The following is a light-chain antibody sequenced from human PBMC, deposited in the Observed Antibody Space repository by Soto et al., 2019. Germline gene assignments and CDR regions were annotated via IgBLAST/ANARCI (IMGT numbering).Light chain of an antibody. V-gene: IGKV3-20*01. Sequence: EVVMTPAPAPLSVSPGEIATLSGMSSQIVSSNLAWYQQKPGQAPRPLTYGASSRATGIPDRFSGSESGTDFTLTISRLEPEDLAVYYCQHYGNSPPSVTFGPGTKVDIK. CDR1: QIVSSN. CDR3: QHYGNSPPSVT. J-gene: IGKJ3*01. CDR2: GAS.